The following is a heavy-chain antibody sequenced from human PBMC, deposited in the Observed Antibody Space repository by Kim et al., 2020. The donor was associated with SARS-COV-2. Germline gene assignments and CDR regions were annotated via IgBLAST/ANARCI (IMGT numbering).Heavy chain of an antibody. CDR2: INYSGTT. CDR3: ARKRDGYKRDYFDY. J-gene: IGHJ4*01. CDR1: GGSISSGNFY. Sequence: SETLSLTCSVSGGSISSGNFYWTWIRQHSGKGLEWIAYINYSGTTYYNPSLKSRLTISVDTSKNQFSLNLRSVTAADTAVYYCARKRDGYKRDYFDYWG. V-gene: IGHV4-31*03. D-gene: IGHD5-12*01.